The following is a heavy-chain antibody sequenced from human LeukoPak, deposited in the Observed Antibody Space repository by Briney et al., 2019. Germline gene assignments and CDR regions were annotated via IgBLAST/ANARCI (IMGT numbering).Heavy chain of an antibody. J-gene: IGHJ5*02. CDR3: LRVVSSDPWHNWFDT. CDR1: GFTFSSYW. Sequence: GGSLRFSCAAAGFTFSSYWMHWVRQAPGKGLVWVSRVDHGGSGTVYADSVKGRFTISRNNAKNSRYLQMNSPRAGHMAAYPCLRVVSSDPWHNWFDTWVQGTLVTVSS. D-gene: IGHD2-2*01. CDR2: VDHGGSGT. V-gene: IGHV3-74*03.